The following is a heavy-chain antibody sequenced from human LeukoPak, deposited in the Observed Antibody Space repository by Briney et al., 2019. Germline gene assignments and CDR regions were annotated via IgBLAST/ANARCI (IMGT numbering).Heavy chain of an antibody. CDR2: IYFSGNT. CDR3: ARLRDNDRYFYL. D-gene: IGHD3-16*01. V-gene: IGHV4-39*01. CDR1: GGSVSISTYY. J-gene: IGHJ2*01. Sequence: SETLSLTCTMSGGSVSISTYYSGWIRQPPGKGLEWIGTIYFSGNTYYSPSRTSRVTISVDTSKNQFSLNLSSVTAADTAVYYCARLRDNDRYFYLWGRGTLVTVSS.